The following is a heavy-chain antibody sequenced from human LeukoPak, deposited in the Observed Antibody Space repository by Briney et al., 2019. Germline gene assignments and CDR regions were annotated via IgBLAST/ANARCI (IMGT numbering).Heavy chain of an antibody. D-gene: IGHD5-12*01. J-gene: IGHJ5*02. CDR1: GGSISSYY. CDR2: IYTSGST. CDR3: ARGASVIVATMWDWFDP. Sequence: SETLSLTCTVSGGSISSYYWSWIRQPAGKGLEWIGRIYTSGSTNYNPSLKSRATMSVDTSKNQFSLKLSSVTAADTAVYYCARGASVIVATMWDWFDPWGQGTLVTVSS. V-gene: IGHV4-4*07.